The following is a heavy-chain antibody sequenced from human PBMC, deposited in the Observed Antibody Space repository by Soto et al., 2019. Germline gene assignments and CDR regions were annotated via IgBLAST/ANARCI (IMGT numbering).Heavy chain of an antibody. CDR2: VSAYNGNT. CDR1: GYTFTSYG. Sequence: QVPLVQSGAEVKKPGASVKVSCKASGYTFTSYGISWVRQAPGQGLEWMGWVSAYNGNTNYAQKLQGRATMTTATSTSAAYMELSSLRSADTAVYHCASYDAIQLWLRFDTWGQGTLVTVSS. J-gene: IGHJ5*02. D-gene: IGHD5-18*01. CDR3: ASYDAIQLWLRFDT. V-gene: IGHV1-18*01.